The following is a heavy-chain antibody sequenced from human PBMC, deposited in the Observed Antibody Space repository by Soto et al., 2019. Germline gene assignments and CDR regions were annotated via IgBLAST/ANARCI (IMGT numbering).Heavy chain of an antibody. CDR3: ARDSCIGSSCYLGY. Sequence: ASVKVSCKASGYTFTSYGISWVRQAPGQGLEWMGWISTYNGNTNYAQKLQGRVTMTTETSTSTTYMELRSLRSDDTAVYYCARDSCIGSSCYLGYWGQGTLVTVSS. V-gene: IGHV1-18*01. J-gene: IGHJ4*02. CDR2: ISTYNGNT. CDR1: GYTFTSYG. D-gene: IGHD2-15*01.